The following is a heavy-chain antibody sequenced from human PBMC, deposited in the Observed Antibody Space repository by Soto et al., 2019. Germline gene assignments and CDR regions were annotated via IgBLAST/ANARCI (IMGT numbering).Heavy chain of an antibody. D-gene: IGHD3-16*02. CDR1: GFTFSSYG. CDR3: TTPYLSGYYDYIWGSYRSPPPDY. V-gene: IGHV3-30*03. Sequence: LRLSCAASGFTFSSYGMHWVRQAPGKGLEWVAVISYDGSNKYYADSVKGRFTISRDNSKNTLYLQMNSLRAEDTAVYYCTTPYLSGYYDYIWGSYRSPPPDYWGQGTLVTVSS. CDR2: ISYDGSNK. J-gene: IGHJ4*02.